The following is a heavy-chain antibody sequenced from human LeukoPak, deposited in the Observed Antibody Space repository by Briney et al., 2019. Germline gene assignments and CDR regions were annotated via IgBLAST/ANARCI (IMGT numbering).Heavy chain of an antibody. V-gene: IGHV1-69*13. J-gene: IGHJ4*02. Sequence: GASVKLSCKASGGTFSSYAISWVRQAPGQGLEWMGGIIPIFGTANYAQKFQGRVTITADESTRTAYMELSSLRSEDTAVYYCARGRKNYDFPNWGQGTLVTVSS. CDR3: ARGRKNYDFPN. CDR2: IIPIFGTA. D-gene: IGHD3-3*01. CDR1: GGTFSSYA.